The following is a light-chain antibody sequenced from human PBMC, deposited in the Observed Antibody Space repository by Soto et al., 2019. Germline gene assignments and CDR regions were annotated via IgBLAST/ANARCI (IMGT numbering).Light chain of an antibody. V-gene: IGKV3-20*01. CDR2: DAS. J-gene: IGKJ5*01. Sequence: EIVLTQSPGTLSLSPGERASLSCRASQSVSSSSLAWYQQKPGQAPRLLIYDASSRATGIPDRFSGSGSGTDFTLTISRLEPEDFAVYYCQQYGTSEIIFGQGTRLEIK. CDR3: QQYGTSEII. CDR1: QSVSSSS.